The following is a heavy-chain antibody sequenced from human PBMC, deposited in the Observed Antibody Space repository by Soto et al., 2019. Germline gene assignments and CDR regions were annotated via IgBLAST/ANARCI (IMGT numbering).Heavy chain of an antibody. CDR3: ARVSSNYSYYYYYSGMDV. CDR2: ISAYNGNT. CDR1: GYTFTSYG. D-gene: IGHD4-4*01. J-gene: IGHJ6*02. V-gene: IGHV1-18*01. Sequence: SASVKVSCKASGYTFTSYGISWVRQAPGQGLEWMGWISAYNGNTNYAQKLQGRVTMTTDTSTSTAYMELRSLRSDDAAVYYCARVSSNYSYYYYYSGMDVWGQGTTVTV.